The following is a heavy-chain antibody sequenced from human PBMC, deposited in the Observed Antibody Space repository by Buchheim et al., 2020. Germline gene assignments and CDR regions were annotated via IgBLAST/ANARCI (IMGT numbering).Heavy chain of an antibody. J-gene: IGHJ1*01. CDR3: ARSYYGGNSYFQH. CDR1: GGSFSGYY. V-gene: IGHV4-34*01. CDR2: INHSGST. D-gene: IGHD4-23*01. Sequence: QVQLQQWGAGLLKPSETLSLACAVYGGSFSGYYWSWIRQPPGKGLEWIGEINHSGSTNYNPSLKSRVTISVDTSKNQLSLKLSSVTAADTAVYYCARSYYGGNSYFQHWGQGTL.